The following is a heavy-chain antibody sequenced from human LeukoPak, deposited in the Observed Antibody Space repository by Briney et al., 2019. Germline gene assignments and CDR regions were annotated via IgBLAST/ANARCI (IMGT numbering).Heavy chain of an antibody. CDR1: GYSISSGYY. V-gene: IGHV4-38-2*02. Sequence: PSGTLSLTCAVSGYSISSGYYWGWIRQPPGKGLEWIGSIYHSGSTYYNPSLKSRVTISVDTSKNQFSLKLSSVTAADTAVYYCARDREGATIVGTFDYWGQGTLVTVSS. CDR2: IYHSGST. J-gene: IGHJ4*02. D-gene: IGHD1-26*01. CDR3: ARDREGATIVGTFDY.